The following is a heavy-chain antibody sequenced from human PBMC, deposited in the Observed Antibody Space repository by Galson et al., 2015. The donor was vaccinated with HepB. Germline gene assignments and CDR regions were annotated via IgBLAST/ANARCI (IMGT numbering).Heavy chain of an antibody. CDR1: GGTFSRYA. D-gene: IGHD3-10*01. CDR2: IIPIFGTA. J-gene: IGHJ6*02. V-gene: IGHV1-69*13. CDR3: ARESDYYGSGSYGMDV. Sequence: SVKVSCKASGGTFSRYAISWVRQAPGQGLEWMGGIIPIFGTANYAQKFQGRVTITADESTSTAYMELSSLRSEDTAVYYCARESDYYGSGSYGMDVWGQGTTVTVSS.